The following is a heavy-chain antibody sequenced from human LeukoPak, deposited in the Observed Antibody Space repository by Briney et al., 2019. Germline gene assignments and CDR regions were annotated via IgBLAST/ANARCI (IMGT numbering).Heavy chain of an antibody. D-gene: IGHD6-19*01. CDR1: GFTFSSYA. Sequence: GSLRLSCAASGFTFSSYAMSWVRQAPGKGLEWVSDISSSGSGTYYADSVEGRFTISRDNSKNTPYLQMNSLRAEDTAVYYCAKWSSSGQGPNFDYWGQGTLVTVSS. CDR2: ISSSGSGT. J-gene: IGHJ4*02. CDR3: AKWSSSGQGPNFDY. V-gene: IGHV3-23*01.